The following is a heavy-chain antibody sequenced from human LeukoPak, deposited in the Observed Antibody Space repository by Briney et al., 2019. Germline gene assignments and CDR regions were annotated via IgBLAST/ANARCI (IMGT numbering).Heavy chain of an antibody. CDR1: GGSISSYY. Sequence: SETLSLTCTVSGGSISSYYWSWIRQPPGKGLEWIGYIYYSGSTNYNPSLKSRVTISVDTSKNQFSLKLSSVTPEDTAVYYCARDRSGSYLGEFDYWGQGTLVTVSS. CDR3: ARDRSGSYLGEFDY. V-gene: IGHV4-59*12. CDR2: IYYSGST. D-gene: IGHD1-26*01. J-gene: IGHJ4*02.